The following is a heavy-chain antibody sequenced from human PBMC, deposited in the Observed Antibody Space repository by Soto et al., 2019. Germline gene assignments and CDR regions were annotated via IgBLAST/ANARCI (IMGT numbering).Heavy chain of an antibody. V-gene: IGHV1-69*13. CDR1: GGLFSSFA. CDR3: ARGGGPYVWFNEF. CDR2: IIPVFGTT. J-gene: IGHJ4*02. Sequence: SVKVSCKDSGGLFSSFAISWVRQAPGQGLEWMGGIIPVFGTTNYAQKLQGRVTITADESTNTAYMELSSLTSDDTAMYYCARGGGPYVWFNEFWGQGTQVTVSS. D-gene: IGHD3-16*01.